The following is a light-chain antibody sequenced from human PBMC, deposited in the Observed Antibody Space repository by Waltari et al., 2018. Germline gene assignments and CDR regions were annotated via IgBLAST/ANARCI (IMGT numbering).Light chain of an antibody. Sequence: QSVLTQPPSVSEAPRQRVTISCSGSSSNIGNNAVNWYQQIPGKAPKLLIYYDDLLPSGVSDRFSGSKSGTSASLAISGLQSEDEADYYCAAWDDSLSGVVFGGGTKLTVL. CDR2: YDD. J-gene: IGLJ2*01. V-gene: IGLV1-36*01. CDR3: AAWDDSLSGVV. CDR1: SSNIGNNA.